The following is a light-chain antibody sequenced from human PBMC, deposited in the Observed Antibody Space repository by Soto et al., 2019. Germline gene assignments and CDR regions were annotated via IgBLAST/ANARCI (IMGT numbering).Light chain of an antibody. Sequence: EIVLTHSPATLSLSPWERATLSCRASQTVRNNLAWYQQRPGQAPRLLIYDASSRATGIPARFSGSGSGTDFTLTISSLEPEDFAVYYCQQHSNWPLTFGGGTKVDIK. CDR3: QQHSNWPLT. V-gene: IGKV3-11*01. CDR1: QTVRNN. J-gene: IGKJ4*01. CDR2: DAS.